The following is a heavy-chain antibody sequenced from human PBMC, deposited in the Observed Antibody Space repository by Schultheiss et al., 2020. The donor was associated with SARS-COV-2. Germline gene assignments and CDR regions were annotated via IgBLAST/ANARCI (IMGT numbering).Heavy chain of an antibody. CDR1: GGSISRYY. CDR2: IYYSGST. D-gene: IGHD3-22*01. Sequence: SETLSLTCTVSGGSISRYYWSWIRQPPGKGLEWIGYIYYSGSTNYNPSLKSRVTISVDTSKNQFSLKLSSVTAADTAVYYCARGGYYDIIDAFDIWGQGTMVTVSS. CDR3: ARGGYYDIIDAFDI. J-gene: IGHJ3*02. V-gene: IGHV4-59*01.